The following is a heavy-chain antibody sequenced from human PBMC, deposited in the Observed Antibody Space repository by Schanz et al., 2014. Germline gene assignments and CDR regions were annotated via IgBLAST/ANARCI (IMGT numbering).Heavy chain of an antibody. J-gene: IGHJ6*02. V-gene: IGHV3-7*01. Sequence: EVQLVESGGGLVQPGGSLRLSCAASEFTFNTYCMSWVRQAPGKGLEWVASINQDGYDKHYVDSVEGRFTISRDNAKKSLYLQMNSLRAEDTAIYYCAKDDTQVNGMDVWGQGTTVTVSS. CDR3: AKDDTQVNGMDV. CDR2: INQDGYDK. CDR1: EFTFNTYC.